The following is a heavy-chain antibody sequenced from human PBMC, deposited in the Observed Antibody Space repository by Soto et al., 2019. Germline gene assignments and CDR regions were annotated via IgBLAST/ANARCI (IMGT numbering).Heavy chain of an antibody. V-gene: IGHV3-7*01. CDR2: MDQDGSET. CDR1: GFTFSTYW. D-gene: IGHD3-16*01. J-gene: IGHJ4*02. CDR3: VCGGNFFIY. Sequence: EVQLVESGGGLVQPGGSLRLSCAASGFTFSTYWMTWVRQPPGKGLEWVANMDQDGSETYYVDSVRGRFTVSRDNAKNSLFLPMKSLRGEDKAVYFCVCGGNFFIYWGQGTLVTVSP.